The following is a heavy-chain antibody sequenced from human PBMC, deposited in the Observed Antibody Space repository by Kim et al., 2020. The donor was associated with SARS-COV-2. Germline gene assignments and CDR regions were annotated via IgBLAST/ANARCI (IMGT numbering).Heavy chain of an antibody. Sequence: GGSLRLSCAASGFTFSNYGMHWVRQAPGKGLEWVAVIWYDGSNKYYADSVKGRFTISRDNSKNILYLQMNSLRAADTAVYYCPKDWQPADITLIRGVSYGMDVWGQGTTVTVSS. CDR1: GFTFSNYG. J-gene: IGHJ6*02. CDR3: PKDWQPADITLIRGVSYGMDV. D-gene: IGHD3-10*01. V-gene: IGHV3-33*06. CDR2: IWYDGSNK.